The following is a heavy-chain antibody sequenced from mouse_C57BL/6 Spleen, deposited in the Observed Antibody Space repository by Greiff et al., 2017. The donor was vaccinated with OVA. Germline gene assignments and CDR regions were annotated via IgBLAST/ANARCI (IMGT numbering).Heavy chain of an antibody. J-gene: IGHJ4*01. D-gene: IGHD3-2*02. Sequence: QVQLKQSGAELARPGASVKLSCKASGYTFTSYGISWVKQRTGQGLEWIGEIYPRSGNTYYNEKFKGKATLTADKSSSTAYMELRSLTSEDSAVYFCARSSSGYLFYAMDYWGQGTSVTVSS. CDR2: IYPRSGNT. CDR3: ARSSSGYLFYAMDY. CDR1: GYTFTSYG. V-gene: IGHV1-81*01.